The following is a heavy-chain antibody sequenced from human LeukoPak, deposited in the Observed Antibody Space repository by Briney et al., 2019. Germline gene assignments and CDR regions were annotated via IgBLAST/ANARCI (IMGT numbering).Heavy chain of an antibody. CDR2: IYTSGST. D-gene: IGHD6-19*01. Sequence: SQTLSLTCTVSGGSISSGSYYWSWIRQPAGKGLEWIGRIYTSGSTNYNPSLKSRVTISVDTSKNQFSLKLSSVTAADTAVYYCARDLTVYSSGWYLGWFDPWGQGTLVTVSS. J-gene: IGHJ5*02. CDR1: GGSISSGSYY. CDR3: ARDLTVYSSGWYLGWFDP. V-gene: IGHV4-61*02.